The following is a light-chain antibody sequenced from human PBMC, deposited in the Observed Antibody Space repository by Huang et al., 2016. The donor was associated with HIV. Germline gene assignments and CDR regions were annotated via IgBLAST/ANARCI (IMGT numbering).Light chain of an antibody. V-gene: IGKV4-1*01. Sequence: DIVMTQSPDSLPVSLGARDTINCKSSQSVFYSTNNHNYLAWYQQKPGQPPKVLMSWASTRESGVPDRFSGSGSGTDCTSTINSLQAEDVTVYYCQQYYSSPPTFGGGTKVEIK. CDR3: QQYYSSPPT. CDR2: WAS. CDR1: QSVFYSTNNHNY. J-gene: IGKJ4*01.